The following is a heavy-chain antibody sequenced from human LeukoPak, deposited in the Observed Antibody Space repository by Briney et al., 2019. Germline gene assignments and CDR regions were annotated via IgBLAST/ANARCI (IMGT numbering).Heavy chain of an antibody. D-gene: IGHD5-18*01. CDR3: ARDEGYSYGYNYYYMDV. CDR2: ISYDGSNK. V-gene: IGHV3-30-3*01. CDR1: GFTFSNYA. J-gene: IGHJ6*03. Sequence: GRSQRLSCAASGFTFSNYAMHWVRQAPGKGLEWVAVISYDGSNKYYADSVKGRFTISRDNSKNTLYLQMNSLRAEDTAVYYCARDEGYSYGYNYYYMDVWGKGTTVTVSS.